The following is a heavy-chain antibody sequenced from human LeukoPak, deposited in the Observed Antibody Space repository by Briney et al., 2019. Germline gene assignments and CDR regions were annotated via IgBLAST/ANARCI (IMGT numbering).Heavy chain of an antibody. Sequence: PGGSLRLSCAASGFTFSSYEMNWVRQAPGKGLEWGSSISRSATTIYYADSVKGRFTLSRDNAKNSRYLQMKSLRAEDTAVYYCARDQNSRGAFDIWGQGTMVTVSS. CDR3: ARDQNSRGAFDI. D-gene: IGHD6-25*01. V-gene: IGHV3-48*03. CDR1: GFTFSSYE. CDR2: ISRSATTI. J-gene: IGHJ3*02.